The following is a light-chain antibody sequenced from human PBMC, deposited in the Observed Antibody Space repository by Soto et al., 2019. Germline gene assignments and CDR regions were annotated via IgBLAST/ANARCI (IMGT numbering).Light chain of an antibody. CDR2: AAS. CDR1: QSVSKY. J-gene: IGKJ4*01. Sequence: DIQMTQSPSSLSASVGDSVTITCRASQSVSKYLTWYQQKPGNVPNLLIYAASTLEGGVPSRFNGSGFGTEFTLTISSLQPEDFATYYCQQSYSTSRSFGRGTKVEIK. CDR3: QQSYSTSRS. V-gene: IGKV1-39*01.